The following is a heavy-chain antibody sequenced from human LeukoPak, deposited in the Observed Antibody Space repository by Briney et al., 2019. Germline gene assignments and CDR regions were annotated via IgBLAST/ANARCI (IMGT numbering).Heavy chain of an antibody. CDR2: ISYDGSNK. Sequence: GGSLRLSCAASGFTFSSYGMHWVRQAPGKGLEWVAVISYDGSNKYYADSVKGRFTISRDNSKNTLYLQMNSLRAEDTAVYYCARDRTIFGVVPYYFDYWGQGTLATVSS. D-gene: IGHD3-3*01. CDR3: ARDRTIFGVVPYYFDY. CDR1: GFTFSSYG. J-gene: IGHJ4*02. V-gene: IGHV3-30*19.